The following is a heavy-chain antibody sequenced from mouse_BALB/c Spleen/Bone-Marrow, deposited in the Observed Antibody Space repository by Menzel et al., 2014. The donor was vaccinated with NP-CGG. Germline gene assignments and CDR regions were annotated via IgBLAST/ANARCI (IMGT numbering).Heavy chain of an antibody. D-gene: IGHD1-1*01. V-gene: IGHV5-6*01. CDR1: GFTFSSYG. Sequence: EVQLVESGGDLVKPGGSLKLSCVASGFTFSSYGMSWVRQTPDKRLEWVATISSGGSYTYYPDSVKGRFTISRDNAKNTLYLQMSSLKSEDTAMYCCGRNYYVSSCYFDYWGQGTTLTVSS. CDR2: ISSGGSYT. J-gene: IGHJ2*01. CDR3: GRNYYVSSCYFDY.